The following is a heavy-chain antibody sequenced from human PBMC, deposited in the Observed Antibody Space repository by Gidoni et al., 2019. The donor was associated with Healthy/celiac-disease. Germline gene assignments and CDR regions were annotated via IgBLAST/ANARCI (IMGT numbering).Heavy chain of an antibody. CDR2: ISWNSGSI. CDR3: AKDMAMYYYDSSGYHDAFDI. CDR1: GFTFADYA. V-gene: IGHV3-9*01. D-gene: IGHD3-22*01. J-gene: IGHJ3*02. Sequence: EVQLVESGGGLVQPGRSLRLSGAASGFTFADYAMHCVRQAPGKGLEWVSGISWNSGSIGYADSVNGRFTISRDNAKNSLYLQMNSLRAEDTALYYCAKDMAMYYYDSSGYHDAFDIWGQGTMVTVSS.